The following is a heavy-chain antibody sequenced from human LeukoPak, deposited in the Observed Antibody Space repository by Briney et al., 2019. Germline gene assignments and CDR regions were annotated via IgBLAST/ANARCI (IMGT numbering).Heavy chain of an antibody. Sequence: PGGSLRLSCAASGFTFSSYEMNWVRQAPGKGLEWVSYISSSGSTIYYADSVKGRFTISRDNAKKSLYLQMNSLRDEDTAVYYCARDRTTVATPRWFDRWGQGTLVTVSS. CDR2: ISSSGSTI. D-gene: IGHD4-23*01. CDR1: GFTFSSYE. V-gene: IGHV3-48*03. J-gene: IGHJ5*02. CDR3: ARDRTTVATPRWFDR.